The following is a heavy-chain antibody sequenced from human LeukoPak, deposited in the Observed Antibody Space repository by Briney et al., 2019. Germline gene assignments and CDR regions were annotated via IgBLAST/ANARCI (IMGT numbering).Heavy chain of an antibody. J-gene: IGHJ4*02. Sequence: ASVTVSCKTAGYTFTSYGITWVRPVPGQGLEWMGWISAYNGNTKYEQKFQGRVTMTTDTSTSTAYMELRSLRSDDTAVYYCARDVSSWYLDYWGQGSLVTVSS. CDR3: ARDVSSWYLDY. CDR1: GYTFTSYG. D-gene: IGHD6-13*01. V-gene: IGHV1-18*01. CDR2: ISAYNGNT.